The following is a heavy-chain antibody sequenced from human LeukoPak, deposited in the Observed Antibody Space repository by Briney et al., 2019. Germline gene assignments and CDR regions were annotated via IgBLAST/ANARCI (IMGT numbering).Heavy chain of an antibody. V-gene: IGHV1-46*01. Sequence: ASVKVSCKASGYTFTSYYMHWVRQAPGQGLEWMGIINPSGGSTSYAQKFQGRVTITTDESTSTAYMELSSLRSKDTAVYYCASTKGRPYSSSWFPFDYWGQGTLVTVSS. CDR1: GYTFTSYY. J-gene: IGHJ4*02. D-gene: IGHD6-13*01. CDR3: ASTKGRPYSSSWFPFDY. CDR2: INPSGGST.